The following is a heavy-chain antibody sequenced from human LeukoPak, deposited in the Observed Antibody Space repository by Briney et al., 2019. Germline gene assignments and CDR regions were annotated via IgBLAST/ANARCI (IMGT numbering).Heavy chain of an antibody. CDR3: AREARLASAAGLDV. CDR2: LYGSASI. CDR1: GGSISGYY. Sequence: SETLSLTCTVSGGSISGYYWSWIRQPAGKGLEWIGRLYGSASIKYNPFLRSRLSLSGDTSKNQFSLKLSSVTAADTAVYYCAREARLASAAGLDVWGQGTMVTVS. J-gene: IGHJ6*02. V-gene: IGHV4-4*07. D-gene: IGHD5-12*01.